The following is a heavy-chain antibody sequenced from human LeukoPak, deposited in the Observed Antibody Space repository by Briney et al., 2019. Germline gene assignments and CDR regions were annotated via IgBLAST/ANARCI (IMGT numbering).Heavy chain of an antibody. CDR1: GFTVSSNY. Sequence: GGSLRLSCAGSGFTVSSNYVNWVRQAPGKGLEWVSIIYAGGSTVLTDSVKGRFTISRDDSKNTLYLQMNSLRAEDTAVYYCARGDGYNDAEYLQHWGQGTLVTVS. J-gene: IGHJ1*01. CDR2: IYAGGST. D-gene: IGHD5-24*01. V-gene: IGHV3-66*02. CDR3: ARGDGYNDAEYLQH.